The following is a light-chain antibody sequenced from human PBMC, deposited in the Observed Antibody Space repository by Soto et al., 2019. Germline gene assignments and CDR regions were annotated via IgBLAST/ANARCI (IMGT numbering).Light chain of an antibody. CDR3: QQASSFPPT. J-gene: IGKJ4*01. Sequence: DIQMTQSPSSVSASVGDKVTITCRASQGISSGLAWYQQKPGKAPKLLIYSASSLQSGVPSRFSGSGSATDFTLSITNLQPEDFATYYCQQASSFPPTFGGGTKVEIK. CDR2: SAS. CDR1: QGISSG. V-gene: IGKV1-12*01.